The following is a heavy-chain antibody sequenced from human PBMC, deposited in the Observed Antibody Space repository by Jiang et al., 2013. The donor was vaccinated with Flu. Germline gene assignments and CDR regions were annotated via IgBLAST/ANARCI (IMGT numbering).Heavy chain of an antibody. Sequence: PGLVKPSETLSLTCTVSGGSISSYYWSWIRQPPGKGLEWIGCIYYSGSTNXNPSLKSRVTISVDTSKNQFSLKLSSVTAADTAVYYCARVRTYWYFDLWGRGTLVTVSS. CDR3: ARVRTYWYFDL. CDR2: IYYSGST. CDR1: GGSISSYY. J-gene: IGHJ2*01. V-gene: IGHV4-59*01.